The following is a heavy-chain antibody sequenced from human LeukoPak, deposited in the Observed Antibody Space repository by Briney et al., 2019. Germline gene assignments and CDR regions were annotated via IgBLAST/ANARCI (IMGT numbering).Heavy chain of an antibody. J-gene: IGHJ4*02. CDR2: IYYSGST. CDR3: ARWQVWGSQFY. Sequence: SETLSLTCTVSGGSISSSSYYWGWIRQPPGKGLEWIGGIYYSGSTYYNPSLKSRVTISVDTSKNQFSLKLSSVTAADTAVYYCARWQVWGSQFYWGQGTLVTVSS. CDR1: GGSISSSSYY. V-gene: IGHV4-39*01. D-gene: IGHD3-16*01.